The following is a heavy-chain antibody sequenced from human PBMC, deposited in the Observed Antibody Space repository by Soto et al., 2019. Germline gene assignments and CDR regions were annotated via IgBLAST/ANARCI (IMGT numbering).Heavy chain of an antibody. Sequence: PSETLSLTCTVSGDSISRRGDPWTWIRHYPGKGLEWIGYISNSGRSFYNPSLKSRITMSVDTSKNQFSLELSSVTAADTAIYYCARESTTPGATCFDSWGQGTLVTVSS. J-gene: IGHJ4*02. D-gene: IGHD1-26*01. CDR2: ISNSGRS. V-gene: IGHV4-31*03. CDR1: GDSISRRGDP. CDR3: ARESTTPGATCFDS.